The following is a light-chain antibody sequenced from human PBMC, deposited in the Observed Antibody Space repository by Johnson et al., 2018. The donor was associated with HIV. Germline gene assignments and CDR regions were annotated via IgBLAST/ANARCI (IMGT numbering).Light chain of an antibody. CDR2: DNN. J-gene: IGLJ1*01. CDR3: GTWERSLSGFV. CDR1: SSNIGNNY. V-gene: IGLV1-51*01. Sequence: QSVLTQPPSVSAAPGQKVTISCSGSSSNIGNNYVSWYQQLPGTAPKLLIYDNNKRPSGIPDRFSVSKSGTSATLGITGLQTGAEADYYCGTWERSLSGFVFGTGTKGTVL.